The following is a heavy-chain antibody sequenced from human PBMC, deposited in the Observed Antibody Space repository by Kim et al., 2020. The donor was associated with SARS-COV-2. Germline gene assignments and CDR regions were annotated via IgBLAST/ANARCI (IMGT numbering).Heavy chain of an antibody. Sequence: ASVKVSCKASGYTFTKNAIHWVRQAPGQGLEWMGWIATGDGKIRYSQKFQGRVTITRDTSASTAYMDLSRLRSEDTAVYYCTRGGAGLDYWGQGTLVTVSS. CDR2: IATGDGKI. V-gene: IGHV1-3*04. CDR3: TRGGAGLDY. CDR1: GYTFTKNA. J-gene: IGHJ4*01.